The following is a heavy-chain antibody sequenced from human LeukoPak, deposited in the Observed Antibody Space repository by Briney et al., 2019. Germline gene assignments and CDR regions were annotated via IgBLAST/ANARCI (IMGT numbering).Heavy chain of an antibody. D-gene: IGHD6-13*01. CDR1: GFTFSSYG. CDR3: ARESPHHSSSWYYDAFDI. J-gene: IGHJ3*02. Sequence: GGSLRLSCAASGFTFSSYGMHWVRQAPGKGLEWVAVISYDGSNKYYADSVKGRFTISRDNSKNTLYLQMNSLRAEDTAVYYCARESPHHSSSWYYDAFDIWGQGTMVTVSS. V-gene: IGHV3-30*03. CDR2: ISYDGSNK.